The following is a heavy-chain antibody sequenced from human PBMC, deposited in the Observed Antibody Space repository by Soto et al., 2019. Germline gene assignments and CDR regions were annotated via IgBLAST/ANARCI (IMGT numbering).Heavy chain of an antibody. V-gene: IGHV4-28*01. CDR1: GYSISSDNW. Sequence: PSETLSLTCAVPGYSISSDNWWGWIRQPPGKGLEWIGYIFYTGTTYYNLSLKSRVTMSVDTAKDQFSLKLSSVTAADTAVYYCARTSRFKTRHLDYWGQGTLVTVSS. D-gene: IGHD3-10*01. J-gene: IGHJ4*02. CDR2: IFYTGTT. CDR3: ARTSRFKTRHLDY.